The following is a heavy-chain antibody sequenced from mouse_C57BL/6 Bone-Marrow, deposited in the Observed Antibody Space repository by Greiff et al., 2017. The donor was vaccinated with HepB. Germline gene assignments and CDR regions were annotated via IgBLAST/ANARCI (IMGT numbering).Heavy chain of an antibody. CDR2: IRLKSDNYAT. CDR1: GFTFSNYW. J-gene: IGHJ3*01. CDR3: TDPSGFAY. V-gene: IGHV6-3*01. Sequence: EVQLVESGGGLVQPGGSMILSCVASGFTFSNYWMNWVRQSPEKGLEWVAQIRLKSDNYATLYAESVKGRFTISRDDSKTSVYLQMNNLRAEDTGMYYGTDPSGFAYWGQGTRVTVSA.